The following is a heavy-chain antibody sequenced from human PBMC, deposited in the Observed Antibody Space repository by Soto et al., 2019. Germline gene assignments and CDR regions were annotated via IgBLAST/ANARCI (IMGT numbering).Heavy chain of an antibody. Sequence: SVKVSCKASGGTFSSYAGSWVRQAPGQGLEWMGGIIPIFGTANYAQKFQDRVTITADESTSTAYMELSSLRSEDTAVYYCALRSTIVYVVINNYHGMDVWGQGTTVTVSS. J-gene: IGHJ6*02. D-gene: IGHD3-3*01. CDR2: IIPIFGTA. V-gene: IGHV1-69*13. CDR1: GGTFSSYA. CDR3: ALRSTIVYVVINNYHGMDV.